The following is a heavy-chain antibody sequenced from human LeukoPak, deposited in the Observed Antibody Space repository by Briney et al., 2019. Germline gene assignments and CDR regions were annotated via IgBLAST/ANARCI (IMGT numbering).Heavy chain of an antibody. CDR2: IYTSGST. CDR3: ARDAGGYCSGGSCYSNWYFDL. J-gene: IGHJ2*01. D-gene: IGHD2-15*01. V-gene: IGHV4-39*07. Sequence: PSETLSLTCTVSGGSISSSSYYWGWIRQPPGKGLEWIGRIYTSGSTNYKPSLKSRVTISVDTSKNQFSLKLSSVTAADTAVYYCARDAGGYCSGGSCYSNWYFDLWGRGTLVTVSS. CDR1: GGSISSSSYY.